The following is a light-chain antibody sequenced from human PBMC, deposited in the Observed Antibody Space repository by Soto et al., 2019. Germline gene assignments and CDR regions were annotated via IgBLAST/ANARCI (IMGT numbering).Light chain of an antibody. J-gene: IGKJ5*01. CDR3: QQYGTSPRT. CDR2: GAS. CDR1: QSVSINY. Sequence: VVTLSPGALSLSQGETATLSCRASQSVSINYLAWYQQKPGQAPRLLIYGASGRATGIPDRFSGSESGTDFTLTISRLEAEDSAVYCCQQYGTSPRTFGQGTRPEI. V-gene: IGKV3-20*01.